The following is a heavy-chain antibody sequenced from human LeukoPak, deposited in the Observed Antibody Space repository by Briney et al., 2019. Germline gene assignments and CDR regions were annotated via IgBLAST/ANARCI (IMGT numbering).Heavy chain of an antibody. CDR1: GASISDYY. CDR3: ARDYDSSGLRHFYF. V-gene: IGHV4-59*01. Sequence: PSETLSLTCNASGASISDYYWSWIRQPPGKALEWIGYIYYTGIPKYHPSLKSRVTILVDTSKSQFSLKSSSVTAADTAVYYWARDYDSSGLRHFYFWGRGTLVTDSS. CDR2: IYYTGIP. J-gene: IGHJ2*01. D-gene: IGHD3-22*01.